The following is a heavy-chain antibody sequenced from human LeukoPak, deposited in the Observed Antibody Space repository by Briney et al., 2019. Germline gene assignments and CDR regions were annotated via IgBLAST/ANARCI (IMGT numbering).Heavy chain of an antibody. J-gene: IGHJ4*02. D-gene: IGHD6-13*01. CDR2: ISSSSSTI. Sequence: GRSLRLSCAASGFTFNSYGMNWVRQAPGKGLEWVSYISSSSSTIYYADSVKGRFTISRDNAKNSLYLQMNSLRDEDTAVYYCARDVGGPAAAGIFDYWGQGTLVTVSS. V-gene: IGHV3-48*02. CDR3: ARDVGGPAAAGIFDY. CDR1: GFTFNSYG.